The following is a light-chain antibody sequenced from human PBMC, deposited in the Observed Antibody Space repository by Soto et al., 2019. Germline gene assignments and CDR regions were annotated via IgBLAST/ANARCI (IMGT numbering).Light chain of an antibody. CDR2: EVS. CDR1: SSDVGGYNY. Sequence: QSALTQPASVSGSPGQSITISCTGTSSDVGGYNYVSWYQQHPGKAPKFLIYEVSNRPSGVSNRFSGSKSGNTASLTISGLQAEDEADDYCSSYTSTNTGVFGGGTQLTVL. J-gene: IGLJ3*02. V-gene: IGLV2-14*01. CDR3: SSYTSTNTGV.